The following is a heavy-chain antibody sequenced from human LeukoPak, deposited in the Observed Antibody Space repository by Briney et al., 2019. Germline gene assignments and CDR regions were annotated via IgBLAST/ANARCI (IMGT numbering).Heavy chain of an antibody. Sequence: ASVKISCKASGGTFSSYAISWVRQAPGQGLEWMGGIIPIFGTANYAQKFQGRVTITADESTSTAYMELSSLRSDDTAVYYCARGYGDYYFDYWGQGTLVTVSS. D-gene: IGHD4-17*01. CDR2: IIPIFGTA. V-gene: IGHV1-69*01. J-gene: IGHJ4*02. CDR3: ARGYGDYYFDY. CDR1: GGTFSSYA.